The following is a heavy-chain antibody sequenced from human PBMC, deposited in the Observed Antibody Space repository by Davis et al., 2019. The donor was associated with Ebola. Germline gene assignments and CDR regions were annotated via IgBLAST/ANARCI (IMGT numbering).Heavy chain of an antibody. D-gene: IGHD6-13*01. J-gene: IGHJ3*02. CDR2: IYTSGST. Sequence: PGGSLRLSCTVSGGSISSYYWSWIRQPAGKGLEWIGRIYTSGSTNYNPSLKSRVTMSVDTCKNQFSLKLSSVTAEDTAVYSCARGEIATLSAFDIWGQGTMVTVSS. V-gene: IGHV4-4*07. CDR1: GGSISSYY. CDR3: ARGEIATLSAFDI.